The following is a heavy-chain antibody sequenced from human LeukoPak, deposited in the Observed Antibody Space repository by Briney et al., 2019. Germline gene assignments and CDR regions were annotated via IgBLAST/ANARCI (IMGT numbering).Heavy chain of an antibody. CDR3: ARDHRYAFDN. CDR2: VGISSGNT. D-gene: IGHD5-12*01. J-gene: IGHJ4*02. Sequence: GGSLRLSCAASGFTFSDYSMNWVRQAPGKELEWISYVGISSGNTKYADSVKGRFTISGDSAKNSVFLQMNSLRVKDTAVYYCARDHRYAFDNWGQGTLVTVSS. CDR1: GFTFSDYS. V-gene: IGHV3-48*04.